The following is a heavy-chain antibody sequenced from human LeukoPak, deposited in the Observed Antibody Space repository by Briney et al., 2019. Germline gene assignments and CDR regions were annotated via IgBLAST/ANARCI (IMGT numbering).Heavy chain of an antibody. Sequence: GGSLRLSCAASGSTFSSYGMHWVRQAPGKGLEWVAVISYDGSNKYYADSVKGRFTISRDISKNTLYLQMNSLRAEDTAVYYCARGYCSSISCYVDYWGQGTLVTVSS. V-gene: IGHV3-30*19. D-gene: IGHD2-2*01. CDR2: ISYDGSNK. J-gene: IGHJ4*02. CDR3: ARGYCSSISCYVDY. CDR1: GSTFSSYG.